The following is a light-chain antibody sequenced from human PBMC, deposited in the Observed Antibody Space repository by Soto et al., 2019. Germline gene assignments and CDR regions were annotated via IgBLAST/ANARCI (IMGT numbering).Light chain of an antibody. J-gene: IGKJ1*01. CDR1: QSATSNY. V-gene: IGKV3-20*01. CDR3: QQYGSSPPT. Sequence: EIVLTQSPGTLSLSPGERATLSCRASQSATSNYLAWYQQEPGQAPRLLIYGASSRATGIPDRFSGSGSGTHFTLTISRLEPEDFAVYYCQQYGSSPPTFGQGTKVEIK. CDR2: GAS.